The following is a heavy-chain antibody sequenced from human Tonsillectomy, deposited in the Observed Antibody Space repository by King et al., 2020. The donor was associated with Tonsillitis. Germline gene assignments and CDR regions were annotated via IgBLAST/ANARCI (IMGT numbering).Heavy chain of an antibody. CDR2: ISSISRYI. J-gene: IGHJ3*02. V-gene: IGHV3-21*01. D-gene: IGHD3-22*01. Sequence: VQLVESGGGLVKPGGSLRLSCTTSGFTFSNSDFNLFRQAPGGGLDWVWSISSISRYIQFADSLKGRFTVSRNNAKNSLYLHMNSLRAEDTAVYYCAKDKGATYYDTGRGAFDIWGQGTMVIVSS. CDR3: AKDKGATYYDTGRGAFDI. CDR1: GFTFSNSD.